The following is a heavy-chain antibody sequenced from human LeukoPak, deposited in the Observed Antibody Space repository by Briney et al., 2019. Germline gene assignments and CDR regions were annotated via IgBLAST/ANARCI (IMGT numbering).Heavy chain of an antibody. V-gene: IGHV3-30*02. CDR1: GFTFSSYG. D-gene: IGHD3-22*01. J-gene: IGHJ6*02. CDR2: IRYDGSNK. CDR3: AKDKEVVAPSPSSGMDV. Sequence: PGGSLRLSCAASGFTFSSYGMHWVRQAPGKGLEWVAFIRYDGSNKYYADSVKGRFTISRDNSKNTLYLQMNSLRAEDTAVYYCAKDKEVVAPSPSSGMDVWGQGTTVTVSS.